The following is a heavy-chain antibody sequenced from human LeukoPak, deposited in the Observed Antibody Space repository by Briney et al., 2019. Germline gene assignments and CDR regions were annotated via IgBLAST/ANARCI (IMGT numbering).Heavy chain of an antibody. J-gene: IGHJ4*02. CDR1: GASITSYT. V-gene: IGHV4-59*01. Sequence: SETLSLTCTVSGASITSYTWSWVRQPPGKRLEWIGYIYYNGGTNYNPSLKSRLTISLHTSKNQFSLKLSSVTAADTALYYCARGGYSYCSWGQGTLVTVSS. CDR2: IYYNGGT. D-gene: IGHD5-18*01. CDR3: ARGGYSYCS.